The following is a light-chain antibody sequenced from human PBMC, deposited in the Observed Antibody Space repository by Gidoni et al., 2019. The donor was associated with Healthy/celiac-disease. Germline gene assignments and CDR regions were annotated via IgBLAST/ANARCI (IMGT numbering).Light chain of an antibody. CDR2: GAS. Sequence: DIVLTQSPGTLSLSPGERATLACRASQSVSSSYLAWYQQKPGQAPRLLIYGASSRATGIPDRFSGSGSGTDFTLTISRLEPEDFAVYYCQQYGSSPPRYTFGQXTKLEIK. J-gene: IGKJ2*01. CDR3: QQYGSSPPRYT. V-gene: IGKV3-20*01. CDR1: QSVSSSY.